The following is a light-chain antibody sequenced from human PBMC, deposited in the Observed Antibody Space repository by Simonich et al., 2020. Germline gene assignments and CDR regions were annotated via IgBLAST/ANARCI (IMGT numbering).Light chain of an antibody. CDR3: QQYYSTPLT. CDR1: QSVLYSSNNKNY. CDR2: WAS. J-gene: IGKJ4*01. V-gene: IGKV4-1*01. Sequence: DIVMTQSPDPLAVSLGERATINCKSSQSVLYSSNNKNYLAWYQQKPGQPPKLLIYWASTRESGVPDRFSGSGSGTDFTLTISSLQAEDVAVYYCQQYYSTPLTFGGVTKVEIK.